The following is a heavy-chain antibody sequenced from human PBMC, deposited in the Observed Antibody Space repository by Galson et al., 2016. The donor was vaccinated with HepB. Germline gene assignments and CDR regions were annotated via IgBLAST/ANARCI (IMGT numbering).Heavy chain of an antibody. Sequence: SVKVSCKVSGHTLTEISMNWVRQAPGKGLEWMGSFDPEDGETIYAQKFQARVTMTEDTSTDTAYMELSSLRSEDTAVYYCAIGEYYYDSSGVFDYWGQGTLVTVSS. V-gene: IGHV1-24*01. J-gene: IGHJ4*02. CDR2: FDPEDGET. CDR3: AIGEYYYDSSGVFDY. CDR1: GHTLTEIS. D-gene: IGHD3-22*01.